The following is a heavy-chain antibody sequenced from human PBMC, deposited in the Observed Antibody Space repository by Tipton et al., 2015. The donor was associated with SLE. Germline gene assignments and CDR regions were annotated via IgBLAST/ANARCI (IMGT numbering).Heavy chain of an antibody. D-gene: IGHD3-16*01. CDR1: GVSVSSGGYY. J-gene: IGHJ2*01. V-gene: IGHV4-61*08. CDR2: IHSRGST. CDR3: ARDLGAGWGGHWYFDL. Sequence: TLSLTCTVSGVSVSSGGYYWNWIRQHPGKGLEWIGCIHSRGSTNYNPSLKSRVTMSVDTSKNQFSLKLSSVTTADTAVYYCARDLGAGWGGHWYFDLWGRGTLLTVSS.